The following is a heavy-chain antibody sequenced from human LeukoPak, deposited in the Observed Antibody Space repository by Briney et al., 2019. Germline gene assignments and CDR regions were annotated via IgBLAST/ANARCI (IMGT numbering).Heavy chain of an antibody. V-gene: IGHV1-2*06. Sequence: ASVKVSCKASGYTFTGYYMHWVRQAPGQGLEWMGRINPNSGGTNYAQKFQGRVTMTTDTSISTAYMELSRLISDDTAVYYCARGPYSSRRVYYYYMDVWGKGTTVTVSS. CDR1: GYTFTGYY. J-gene: IGHJ6*03. D-gene: IGHD6-19*01. CDR3: ARGPYSSRRVYYYYMDV. CDR2: INPNSGGT.